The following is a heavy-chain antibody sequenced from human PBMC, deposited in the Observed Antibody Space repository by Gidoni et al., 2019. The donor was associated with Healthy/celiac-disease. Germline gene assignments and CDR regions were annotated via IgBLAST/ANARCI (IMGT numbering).Heavy chain of an antibody. CDR1: GYTFTGSY. V-gene: IGHV1-2*04. CDR2: INPNSGGT. CDR3: ARDIGSGSYRLSTELDI. Sequence: QVQLVQSGAEVKKPGASVKVSCKASGYTFTGSYMHWVRQAPGQGLEWMGWINPNSGGTNYAQKFQGWVTMTRDTSISTAYMELSRLRSDDTAVYYCARDIGSGSYRLSTELDIWGQGTMVTVSS. D-gene: IGHD3-10*01. J-gene: IGHJ3*02.